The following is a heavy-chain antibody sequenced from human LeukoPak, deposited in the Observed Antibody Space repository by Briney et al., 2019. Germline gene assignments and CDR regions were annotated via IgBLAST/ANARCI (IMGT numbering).Heavy chain of an antibody. CDR1: GGTFTTYS. V-gene: IGHV1-69*02. D-gene: IGHD3-22*01. Sequence: SVKVSCKASGGTFTTYSITWVRQAPGQGLEWMGRISPILGVNYYAQKFQGRVTISADNSMITAYMHLSNVTSEDTAVYYCVAVYDGAAGYFDLWGRGTLITVFS. CDR3: VAVYDGAAGYFDL. J-gene: IGHJ2*01. CDR2: ISPILGVN.